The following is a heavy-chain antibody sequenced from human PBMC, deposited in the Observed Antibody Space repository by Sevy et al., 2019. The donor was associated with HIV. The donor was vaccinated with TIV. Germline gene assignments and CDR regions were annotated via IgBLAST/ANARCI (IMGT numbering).Heavy chain of an antibody. J-gene: IGHJ4*02. Sequence: GGSLRLSCAASGFTFSSYSMNWVRQAPGKGLEWVSSISSSSSYIYYADSVKGRFTISRDNAKNSLYLQMNSLRAEDTAVYYCARGGKNAVDLGSRRYSSGWYFDYWGQGTLVTVSS. V-gene: IGHV3-21*01. CDR1: GFTFSSYS. D-gene: IGHD6-19*01. CDR3: ARGGKNAVDLGSRRYSSGWYFDY. CDR2: ISSSSSYI.